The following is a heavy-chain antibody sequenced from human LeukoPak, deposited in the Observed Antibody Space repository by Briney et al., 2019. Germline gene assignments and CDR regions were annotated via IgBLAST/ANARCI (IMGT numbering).Heavy chain of an antibody. CDR2: IIPIFGTA. V-gene: IGHV1-69*13. CDR3: ARGGYSSSPNFDC. Sequence: ASVRVSRKASGGTFSSYAISWVRQAPGQGLEWMGGIIPIFGTANYAQKFQGRVTITADESTSTAYMELSSLRSEDTAVYYCARGGYSSSPNFDCWGQGTLVTVSS. CDR1: GGTFSSYA. J-gene: IGHJ4*02. D-gene: IGHD6-6*01.